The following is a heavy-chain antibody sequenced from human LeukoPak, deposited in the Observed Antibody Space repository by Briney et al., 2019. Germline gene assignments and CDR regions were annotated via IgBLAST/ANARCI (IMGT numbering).Heavy chain of an antibody. Sequence: SETLSLTCAVYGGSFSGYYWSWIRQPPGKGLEWIGEINHSGSTNYNPSLKSRVTISVDTSKNQFSLKLSSVTAADTAVYYCARVLVTIFGVANWFDPWGQGTLVTVSS. J-gene: IGHJ5*02. V-gene: IGHV4-34*01. CDR1: GGSFSGYY. CDR3: ARVLVTIFGVANWFDP. D-gene: IGHD3-3*01. CDR2: INHSGST.